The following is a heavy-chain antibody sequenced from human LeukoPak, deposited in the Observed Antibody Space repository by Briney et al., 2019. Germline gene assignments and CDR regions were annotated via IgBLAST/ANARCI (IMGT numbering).Heavy chain of an antibody. V-gene: IGHV4-59*08. CDR2: IYYSGST. Sequence: QATETLSLTCTVSGGSISSYYWSWIRQPPGKGLEWIGYIYYSGSTNYNPSLKSRVTISVDTSKNQFSLRLSSVTAADTAVYYCARGPGDYFDFWGQGTLVTVSS. J-gene: IGHJ4*02. CDR1: GGSISSYY. D-gene: IGHD1-14*01. CDR3: ARGPGDYFDF.